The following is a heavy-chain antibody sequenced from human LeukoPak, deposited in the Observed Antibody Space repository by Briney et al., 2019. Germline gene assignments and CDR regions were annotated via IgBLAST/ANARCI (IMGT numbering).Heavy chain of an antibody. CDR3: AKSLRTRIYYFDY. CDR2: KAFDGSDE. CDR1: GFIFSSYA. D-gene: IGHD1-7*01. Sequence: GGSLRLSCAASGFIFSSYAMHWVRQAPGKGLEWVAVKAFDGSDEYYADSVKGRFTISRDNFKNTLYLQMNSLRGEDTAVYYCAKSLRTRIYYFDYWGQGTLVTVSS. J-gene: IGHJ4*02. V-gene: IGHV3-30*04.